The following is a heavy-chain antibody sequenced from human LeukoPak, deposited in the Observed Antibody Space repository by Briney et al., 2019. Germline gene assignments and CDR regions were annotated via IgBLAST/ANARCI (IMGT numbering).Heavy chain of an antibody. CDR3: ASDLITMILPWYFDL. J-gene: IGHJ2*01. Sequence: SETLSLTCTVSGYSISSGYYWGWIRQPPGKGLEWIGSIYHSGSTYYNPSLKSRVTISVDTSKNQFSLKLSSVTAADTAVYYCASDLITMILPWYFDLWGRGTLVTVSS. CDR2: IYHSGST. CDR1: GYSISSGYY. V-gene: IGHV4-38-2*02. D-gene: IGHD3-22*01.